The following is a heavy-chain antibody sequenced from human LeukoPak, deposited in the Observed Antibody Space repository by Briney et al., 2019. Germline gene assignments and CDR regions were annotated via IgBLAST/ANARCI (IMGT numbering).Heavy chain of an antibody. J-gene: IGHJ4*02. CDR2: ISYDGSNK. D-gene: IGHD1-1*01. Sequence: PGRSLRLSCAAPGFTFSSYAMHWVRQAPGKGLEWVAVISYDGSNKYYADSVKGRFTISRDNSKNTLYLQMNSLRAEDTAVYYCARGDSFDLEVFDYWGQGTLVTVSS. CDR3: ARGDSFDLEVFDY. V-gene: IGHV3-30-3*01. CDR1: GFTFSSYA.